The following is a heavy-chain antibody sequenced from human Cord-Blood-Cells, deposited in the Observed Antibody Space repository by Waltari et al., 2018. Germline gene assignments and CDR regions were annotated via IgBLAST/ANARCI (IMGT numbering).Heavy chain of an antibody. CDR1: GYSFTRYC. V-gene: IGHV5-51*01. J-gene: IGHJ6*02. CDR2: IYPGDSDA. D-gene: IGHD6-25*01. Sequence: EVQLVQSGAEVKKPGEPLKISCKGSGYSFTRYCIGRVRQMPGKGQEWMAIIYPGDSDARYSPACRGQVTSSGSKSISTAYLQWSSLMASDTAMYYCAVRSSVYYYGMDVWGQGTTVTVSS. CDR3: AVRSSVYYYGMDV.